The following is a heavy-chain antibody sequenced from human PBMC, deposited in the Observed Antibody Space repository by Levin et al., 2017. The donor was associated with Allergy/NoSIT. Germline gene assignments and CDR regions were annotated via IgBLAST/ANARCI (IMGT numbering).Heavy chain of an antibody. D-gene: IGHD6-13*01. J-gene: IGHJ4*02. CDR2: TRNKANSYTT. Sequence: GGSLRLSCAASGFTFSDHYMDWVRQAPGKGLEWVGRTRNKANSYTTEYAASVKGRFTISRDDSKNSLYLQMNSLKTEDTAVYYCATSSSWYRGKVRYYFDYWGQGTLVTVSS. V-gene: IGHV3-72*01. CDR3: ATSSSWYRGKVRYYFDY. CDR1: GFTFSDHY.